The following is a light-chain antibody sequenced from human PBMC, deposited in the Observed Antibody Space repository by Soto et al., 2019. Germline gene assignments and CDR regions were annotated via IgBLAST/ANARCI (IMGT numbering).Light chain of an antibody. CDR1: QSISSY. V-gene: IGKV1-39*01. Sequence: DILMTQSPSSLSASVGDRVTITCRASQSISSYLNWYQQKPGKAPTLLIYAASSLHSGVPSRFSGSGSGTDFPLTISSLQPEDFATYYCQQSYRTPRTFGQGTKVEIK. CDR3: QQSYRTPRT. CDR2: AAS. J-gene: IGKJ1*01.